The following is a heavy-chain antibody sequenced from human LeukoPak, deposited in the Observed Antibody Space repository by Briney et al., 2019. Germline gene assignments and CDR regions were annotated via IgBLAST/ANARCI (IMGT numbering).Heavy chain of an antibody. CDR1: GGSISSSSYY. D-gene: IGHD1-26*01. J-gene: IGHJ5*02. CDR3: ARESYLNWFDP. Sequence: SETLSLTCTVSGGSISSSSYYWGWIRQPPGKGLEWIGSIYYSGSTYYNPPLKSRVTISVDTSKNQFSLKLSSVTAADTAVYYCARESYLNWFDPWGQGTLVTVSS. V-gene: IGHV4-39*07. CDR2: IYYSGST.